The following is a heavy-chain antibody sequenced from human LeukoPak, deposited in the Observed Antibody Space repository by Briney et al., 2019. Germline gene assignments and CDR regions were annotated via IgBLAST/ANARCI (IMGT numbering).Heavy chain of an antibody. CDR3: AQDRAWGSYAY. V-gene: IGHV3-23*01. J-gene: IGHJ4*02. Sequence: GSLSLSCAASGFTFSNYGMNWVRRAPGKGGGWVSGSASTGHTYYADSVKGRATIYRDNSKNTLYLQMNSLRAEDTAVYYCAQDRAWGSYAYWGQGALVTVSS. CDR2: SASTGHT. CDR1: GFTFSNYG. D-gene: IGHD1-26*01.